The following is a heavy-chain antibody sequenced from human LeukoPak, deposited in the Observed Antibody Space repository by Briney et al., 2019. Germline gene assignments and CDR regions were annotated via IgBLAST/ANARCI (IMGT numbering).Heavy chain of an antibody. V-gene: IGHV4-39*07. CDR2: VFHSGSA. J-gene: IGHJ4*02. CDR3: ARASSVMEVIPTYFFDR. CDR1: GGSISSSSYY. Sequence: SETLSLTCTVSGGSISSSSYYWGWIRQSPGKGLEWIGNVFHSGSAYYNPSLKSRVTISVDTSKNQFSLKLSSVTAADTAEYFCARASSVMEVIPTYFFDRWGQGTLVTVSS. D-gene: IGHD1-1*01.